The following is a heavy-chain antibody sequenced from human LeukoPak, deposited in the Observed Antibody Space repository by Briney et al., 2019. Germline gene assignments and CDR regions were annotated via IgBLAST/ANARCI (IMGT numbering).Heavy chain of an antibody. J-gene: IGHJ4*02. CDR1: GGSFSGYY. CDR3: ARLAPSGWYDY. D-gene: IGHD6-19*01. V-gene: IGHV4-34*01. CDR2: INHSGST. Sequence: PSETLSLTCAVYGGSFSGYYWSWIRQPPGKGLEWIGEINHSGSTNYNPSLKSRVTISVDTSKNQFSLKLSSVTAADTAVYYCARLAPSGWYDYWGQGTLGTVSS.